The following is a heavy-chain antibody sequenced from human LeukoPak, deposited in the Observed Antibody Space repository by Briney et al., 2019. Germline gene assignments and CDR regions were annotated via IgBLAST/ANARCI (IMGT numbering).Heavy chain of an antibody. CDR2: IYYSGST. Sequence: PSETLSLTCTVSGGSISSYYWSWIRQPPGKGLEWIGYIYYSGSTYYNPSLKSRVTISVDTSKNQFSLKLSSVTAADTAVYYCARDVRTDYYYGMDVWGQGTTVTVSS. J-gene: IGHJ6*02. V-gene: IGHV4-59*12. CDR1: GGSISSYY. CDR3: ARDVRTDYYYGMDV. D-gene: IGHD3-10*02.